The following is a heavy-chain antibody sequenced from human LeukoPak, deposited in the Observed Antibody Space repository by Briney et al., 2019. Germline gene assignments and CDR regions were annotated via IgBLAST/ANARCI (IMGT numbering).Heavy chain of an antibody. V-gene: IGHV4-34*01. CDR1: GGSFSGYY. Sequence: SETLSLTCAVYGGSFSGYYWSWIRLPPGKGLEWIGEINHSGSTNYNPSLKSRVTISVDTSKNQFSLKLSSVTAADTAVYYCARDDCSGGSCYSDYWGQGTLVTVSS. CDR2: INHSGST. D-gene: IGHD2-15*01. CDR3: ARDDCSGGSCYSDY. J-gene: IGHJ4*02.